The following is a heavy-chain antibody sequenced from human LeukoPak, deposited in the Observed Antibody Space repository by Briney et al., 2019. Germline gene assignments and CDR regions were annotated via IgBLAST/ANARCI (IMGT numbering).Heavy chain of an antibody. CDR2: IYDSGT. J-gene: IGHJ6*02. V-gene: IGHV4-39*01. CDR3: ARHGIGPPHCSSTSCHKTTTISLPQYGMDV. D-gene: IGHD2-2*02. CDR1: GGSISSRSYY. Sequence: PSETLSLTCTVSGGSISSRSYYWGWIRQPPGKGLEWIASIYDSGTYYNPSLKSRVTISVDTSKNQFSLKLSSVTAADTAVYYCARHGIGPPHCSSTSCHKTTTISLPQYGMDVWGQGTTVTVSS.